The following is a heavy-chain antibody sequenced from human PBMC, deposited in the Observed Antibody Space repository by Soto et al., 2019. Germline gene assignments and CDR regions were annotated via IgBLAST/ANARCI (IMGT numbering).Heavy chain of an antibody. CDR1: GGSISSYY. V-gene: IGHV4-59*01. Sequence: QVQLQESGPGLVKPSETLSLTCNVSGGSISSYYWSWIRQPPGKGLEYIGHVYNSGSTIHRPSLKSPATISVDTSKNQFSLKLTSVTAADTAVYYCAGGSSLCCECFHPWSQGILITVSS. J-gene: IGHJ1*01. CDR2: VYNSGST. CDR3: AGGSSLCCECFHP. D-gene: IGHD2-2*01.